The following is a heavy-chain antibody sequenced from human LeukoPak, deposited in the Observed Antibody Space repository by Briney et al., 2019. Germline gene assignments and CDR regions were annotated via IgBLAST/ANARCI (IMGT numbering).Heavy chain of an antibody. D-gene: IGHD1-1*01. CDR3: ARSGTAGTLASFDY. CDR2: IYPGDSDA. Sequence: PGESLKISCKGSGYRFTTYWIAWVRQMPGKGLEWMGIIYPGDSDARYSPSFQGQVTFSADKSINTAYLQWSSLKASDTAMYYCARSGTAGTLASFDYWGQGTLVTVSS. V-gene: IGHV5-51*01. CDR1: GYRFTTYW. J-gene: IGHJ4*02.